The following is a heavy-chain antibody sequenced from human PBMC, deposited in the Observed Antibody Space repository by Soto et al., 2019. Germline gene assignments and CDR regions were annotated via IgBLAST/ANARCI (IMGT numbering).Heavy chain of an antibody. CDR1: GDSVSSNSAA. Sequence: PSQTLSLTCAISGDSVSSNSAAWNWIRQSPSRGLEWLGRTYYRSKWYNDYAVSVKSRITINPDTSKNQFSLQLNSVTPEDTAVYYCARDFWYYEILTLIRDYYGMDVWGKGTTVTVSS. J-gene: IGHJ6*04. V-gene: IGHV6-1*01. CDR3: ARDFWYYEILTLIRDYYGMDV. D-gene: IGHD3-9*01. CDR2: TYYRSKWYN.